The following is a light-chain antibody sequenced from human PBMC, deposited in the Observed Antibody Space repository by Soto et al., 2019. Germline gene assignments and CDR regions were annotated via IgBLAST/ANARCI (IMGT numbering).Light chain of an antibody. CDR3: GTWDISLSAGGA. CDR1: GSNIGKNY. CDR2: YNN. Sequence: QSVLTQPPSVSAAPGQKVTISCSGSGSNIGKNYVSWYQQLPGTAPKLLIYYNNKRPSGIPDRFSGSKSGTSATLGITGLQTGDAADYYCGTWDISLSAGGAFGGGTKLTVL. J-gene: IGLJ2*01. V-gene: IGLV1-51*01.